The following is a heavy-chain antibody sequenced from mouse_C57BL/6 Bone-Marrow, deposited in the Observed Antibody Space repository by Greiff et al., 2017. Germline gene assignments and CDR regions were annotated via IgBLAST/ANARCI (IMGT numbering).Heavy chain of an antibody. CDR1: GFTFSDYG. CDR3: ARQDQAWFAY. CDR2: ISNLAYSI. J-gene: IGHJ3*01. V-gene: IGHV5-15*01. Sequence: EVQGVESGGGLVQPGGSLKLSCAASGFTFSDYGMAWVRQAPRKGPEWVAFISNLAYSIYYADTVTGRFTISRENAKNTLYLEMSSLRSEDTAMYYCARQDQAWFAYWGQGTLVTVSA.